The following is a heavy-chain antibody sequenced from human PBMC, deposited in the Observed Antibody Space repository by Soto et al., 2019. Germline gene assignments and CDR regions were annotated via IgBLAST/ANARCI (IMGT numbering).Heavy chain of an antibody. J-gene: IGHJ4*02. CDR1: GFTFSSYA. V-gene: IGHV3-23*01. D-gene: IGHD6-19*01. Sequence: EVQLLESGGGLVQPGGSLRLSCEASGFTFSSYAMSWVRQAPGKGLEWVSAISGSGGSTYYADSVKGRFTISRDNSKNTLYLQMNSLRAEDTAVYYCATDRIAVAGGASDYWGQGTLVTVSS. CDR3: ATDRIAVAGGASDY. CDR2: ISGSGGST.